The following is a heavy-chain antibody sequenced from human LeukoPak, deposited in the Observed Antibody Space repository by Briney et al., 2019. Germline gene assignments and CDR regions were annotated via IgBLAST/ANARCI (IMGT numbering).Heavy chain of an antibody. V-gene: IGHV3-23*01. Sequence: GGSLRLSCAASGFTFSSYGMNWVRQAPGKGLEWVSGITSRSTTYYADSVKGRFTISRDNSKNMVWLQINSPTAEDTATYYCAKDGNWARFEDRGQGTLVTVSS. D-gene: IGHD7-27*01. CDR2: ITSRSTT. J-gene: IGHJ4*02. CDR1: GFTFSSYG. CDR3: AKDGNWARFED.